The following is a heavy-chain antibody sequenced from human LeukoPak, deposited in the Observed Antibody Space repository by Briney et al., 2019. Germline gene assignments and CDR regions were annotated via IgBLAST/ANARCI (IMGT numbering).Heavy chain of an antibody. CDR2: ILYDGTNE. Sequence: GGSLRLSCAASGFTFSNHAIHWVRQAPGKGLEWVAVILYDGTNEDYADSVKGRFTISRDNSKNTLYLQMNSLRPEDTAVYYCARDESYCSGDSCYSTDYFDYWGQGTLVTVSS. J-gene: IGHJ4*02. D-gene: IGHD2-15*01. CDR3: ARDESYCSGDSCYSTDYFDY. V-gene: IGHV3-30*04. CDR1: GFTFSNHA.